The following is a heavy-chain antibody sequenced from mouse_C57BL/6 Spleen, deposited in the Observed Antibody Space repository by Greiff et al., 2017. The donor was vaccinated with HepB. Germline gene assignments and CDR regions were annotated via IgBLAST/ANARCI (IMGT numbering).Heavy chain of an antibody. CDR1: GYTFTSYW. CDR2: IDPSDSYT. D-gene: IGHD2-12*01. CDR3: ARGAYDAYYYAMDY. V-gene: IGHV1-59*01. Sequence: QVHVKQPGAELVRPGTSVKLSCKASGYTFTSYWMHWVKQRPGQGLEWIGVIDPSDSYTNYNQKFKGKATLTVDTSSSTAYMQLSSLTSEDSAVYYCARGAYDAYYYAMDYWGQGTSVTVSS. J-gene: IGHJ4*01.